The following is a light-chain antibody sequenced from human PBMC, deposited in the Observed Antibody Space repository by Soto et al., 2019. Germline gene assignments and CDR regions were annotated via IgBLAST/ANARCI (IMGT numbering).Light chain of an antibody. J-gene: IGKJ2*01. Sequence: EIVLTQSPGALSLSPGERATLSSRASQSVSSSYLAWYQQKPGQAPRLLIYGASSRATGIPDRFSGSGSGTDFTLTISSLEPEDFAVYYCQQYGSSPLYTFGHGTKLEIK. CDR2: GAS. CDR3: QQYGSSPLYT. CDR1: QSVSSSY. V-gene: IGKV3-20*01.